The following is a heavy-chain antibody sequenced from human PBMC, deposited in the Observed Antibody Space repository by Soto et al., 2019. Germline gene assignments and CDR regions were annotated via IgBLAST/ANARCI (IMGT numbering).Heavy chain of an antibody. D-gene: IGHD3-3*01. Sequence: QVQLQESGPGLVKPSGTLSLTCAVSSGSISSSNWWSWVRQPPGKGLEWIGEIYHSGSTNYNPSLQSRVTISVDKSKNQFSLKLSSVTAADTAVYYCARSDYDFWSGYLYNWFDPWGQGTLVTVSS. CDR1: SGSISSSNW. J-gene: IGHJ5*02. CDR3: ARSDYDFWSGYLYNWFDP. CDR2: IYHSGST. V-gene: IGHV4-4*02.